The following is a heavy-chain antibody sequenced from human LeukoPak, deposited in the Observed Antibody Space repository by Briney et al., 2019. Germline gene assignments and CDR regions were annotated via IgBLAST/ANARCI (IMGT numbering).Heavy chain of an antibody. CDR3: ARAATAMETDY. V-gene: IGHV4-59*01. J-gene: IGHJ4*02. CDR2: IYYSGST. CDR1: GGSISSYY. Sequence: PSETLSLTCTVSGGSISSYYWSWIRQPPGKGLEWIGYIYYSGSTNYNPSLKSRVTISVDTSKNQFSLKLSSVTAADTAVYYCARAATAMETDYWGQGTLVTVSS. D-gene: IGHD5-18*01.